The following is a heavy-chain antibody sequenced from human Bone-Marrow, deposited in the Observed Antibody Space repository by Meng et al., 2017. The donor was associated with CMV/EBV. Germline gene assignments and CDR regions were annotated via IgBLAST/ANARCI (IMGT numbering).Heavy chain of an antibody. Sequence: GSLRLSCTVSSGSISSSEYYWGWIRQPPGKGLEWIGSTYYTGATYYNPSLRSRVTISLDTSKNQFSLKLSSVTAADTAVYYCARDNGGYYDFWSGYYYFDYWGQGTLVTVSS. CDR3: ARDNGGYYDFWSGYYYFDY. J-gene: IGHJ4*02. V-gene: IGHV4-39*07. D-gene: IGHD3-3*01. CDR1: SGSISSSEYY. CDR2: TYYTGAT.